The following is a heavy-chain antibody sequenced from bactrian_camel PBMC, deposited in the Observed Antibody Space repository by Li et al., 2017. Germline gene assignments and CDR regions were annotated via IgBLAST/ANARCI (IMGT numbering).Heavy chain of an antibody. V-gene: IGHV3S1*01. CDR1: GYTYDSYC. CDR2: IYTGGDFT. D-gene: IGHD2*01. Sequence: VQLVESGGGSVQAGGSLRLSCDTSGYTYDSYCMGWFRQAPGQAREGVAVIYTGGDFTDYADSVKGRFTISQDSAKHTLYLQMNTLKAEDTGVYYCLRGSAGTIRMTIEDVRGHQGTQVTVS. J-gene: IGHJ4*01.